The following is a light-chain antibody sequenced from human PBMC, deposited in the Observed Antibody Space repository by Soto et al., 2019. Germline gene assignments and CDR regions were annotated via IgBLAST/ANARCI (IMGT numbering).Light chain of an antibody. J-gene: IGLJ1*01. CDR3: AAWDDTLKRYV. CDR2: YNN. Sequence: QSVLTQHPSASETPGQTVSISCSGSNSNIASNTVNWYQHLPGTAPKLLICYNNQRPSGVPDRFSGSKSGTSASLAISGLQSEDESDYYCAAWDDTLKRYVFGTGTKVTVL. CDR1: NSNIASNT. V-gene: IGLV1-44*01.